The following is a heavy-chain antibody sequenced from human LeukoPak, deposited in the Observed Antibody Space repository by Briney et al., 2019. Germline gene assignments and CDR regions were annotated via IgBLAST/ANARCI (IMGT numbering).Heavy chain of an antibody. CDR1: GFTFDDYA. D-gene: IGHD3-22*01. CDR2: ISGDGGST. J-gene: IGHJ1*01. Sequence: GGSLRLSCAASGFTFDDYAMHWVRQAPGKGLEWVSLISGDGGSTYYGDSVKGRFAISRDNSKNSLYLQMNSLGTEDTALYYCAKDSSGYYYVFQHWGQGTLVTVS. CDR3: AKDSSGYYYVFQH. V-gene: IGHV3-43*02.